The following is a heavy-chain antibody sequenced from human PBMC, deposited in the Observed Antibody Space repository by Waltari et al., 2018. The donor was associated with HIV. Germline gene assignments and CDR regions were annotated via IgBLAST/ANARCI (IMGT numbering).Heavy chain of an antibody. J-gene: IGHJ6*02. CDR3: TKGGGKSPGLSV. CDR2: IRSKAYGATA. D-gene: IGHD2-15*01. Sequence: HLVQSGGGFTQPGRSLRLSCAASGFIFSDYPMSWFRQAQGKGLGWVGFIRSKAYGATAEYAAALEGRFTISRDDSRGIGYLQMDGLKIEVTGVYYCTKGGGKSPGLSVWGQVTTVTVSS. V-gene: IGHV3-49*03. CDR1: GFIFSDYP.